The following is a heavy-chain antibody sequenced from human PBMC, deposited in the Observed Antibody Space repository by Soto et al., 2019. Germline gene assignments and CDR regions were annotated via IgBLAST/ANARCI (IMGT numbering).Heavy chain of an antibody. CDR3: ARQLAYCGGDCYTEPIDY. Sequence: ASVKVSCKASGYTFTNYYMHWVRQAPGQGLEWMGWINPNSGGTKYAQKFQGRVTMTRDTSISTAYMDLSRLRSDDTAVYYCARQLAYCGGDCYTEPIDYWGQGTLVTVPQ. CDR1: GYTFTNYY. D-gene: IGHD2-21*02. CDR2: INPNSGGT. J-gene: IGHJ4*02. V-gene: IGHV1-2*02.